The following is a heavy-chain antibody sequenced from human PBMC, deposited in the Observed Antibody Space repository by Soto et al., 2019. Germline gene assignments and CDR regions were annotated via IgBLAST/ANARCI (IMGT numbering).Heavy chain of an antibody. CDR3: ARLLLSRVDFDP. J-gene: IGHJ5*02. Sequence: MTEKGLEWMGRIDPSDSYTNYSPSFQGHVTISADKSISTAYLQWSSLKASDTAMYYCARLLLSRVDFDPWGQGTLVTVSS. V-gene: IGHV5-10-1*01. CDR2: IDPSDSYT. D-gene: IGHD3-16*02.